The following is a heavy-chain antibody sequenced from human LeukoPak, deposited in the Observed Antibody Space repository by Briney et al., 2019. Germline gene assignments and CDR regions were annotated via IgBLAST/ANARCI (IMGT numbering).Heavy chain of an antibody. CDR2: INWMGGST. D-gene: IGHD2-2*01. J-gene: IGHJ4*02. CDR1: RFTFNDYC. V-gene: IGHV3-20*04. CDR3: ATGYCSSTSCYFDY. Sequence: GESLRPSWAAARFTFNDYCMRWVRQAPGEGREWVSCINWMGGSTGYADSVKGRFTISRDNAKNSLYLQMNSLRAEDTALYSCATGYCSSTSCYFDYWGQGTLVTASS.